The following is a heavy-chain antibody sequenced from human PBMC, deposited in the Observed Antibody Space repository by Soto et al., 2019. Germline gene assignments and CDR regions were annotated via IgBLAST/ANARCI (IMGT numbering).Heavy chain of an antibody. V-gene: IGHV1-18*01. CDR3: ARGGDILAQDLLPCMDV. CDR1: GYTFTSYG. J-gene: IGHJ6*02. D-gene: IGHD3-9*01. CDR2: ISAYNGNT. Sequence: ASVKVSCKASGYTFTSYGISWVRQAPGQGLEWMGWISAYNGNTNYAQKLQGRVTMTTDTSTSTAYMELRSLRYDDPAVYYCARGGDILAQDLLPCMDVWGQGTTVTVSS.